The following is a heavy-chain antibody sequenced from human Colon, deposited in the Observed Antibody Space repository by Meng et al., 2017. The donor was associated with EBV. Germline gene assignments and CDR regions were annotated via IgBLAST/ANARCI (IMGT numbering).Heavy chain of an antibody. D-gene: IGHD2-8*02. Sequence: QVLLPESGAGLVKPSGTLFLTSAVSGTSISTSNWWSWIRQSPGEGLELIGAIYHNGQTNYNPSLKSRVSMSVDESKNEFSLNLKSVTAADTAVYYCARDGGVTHIPWGQGVLVTVSS. J-gene: IGHJ5*02. CDR3: ARDGGVTHIP. CDR1: GTSISTSNW. CDR2: IYHNGQT. V-gene: IGHV4-4*02.